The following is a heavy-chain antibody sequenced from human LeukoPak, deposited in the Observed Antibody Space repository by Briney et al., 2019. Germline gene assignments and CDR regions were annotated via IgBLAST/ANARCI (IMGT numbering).Heavy chain of an antibody. V-gene: IGHV1-46*01. CDR2: INPSGGST. J-gene: IGHJ6*02. D-gene: IGHD3-3*01. CDR3: ARDNAVYYDFWSGYYTPGYYYYYGMDV. CDR1: GYTFTNYD. Sequence: ASAKVSCKASGYTFTNYDFNWMRQAPGQGLEWMGIINPSGGSTSYAQKFQGRVTMTRDTSTSTVYMELSSLRSEDTAVYYCARDNAVYYDFWSGYYTPGYYYYYGMDVWGQGTTVTVSS.